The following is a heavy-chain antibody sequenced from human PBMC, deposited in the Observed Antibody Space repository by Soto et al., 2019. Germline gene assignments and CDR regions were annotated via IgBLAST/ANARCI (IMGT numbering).Heavy chain of an antibody. Sequence: GASVKVSCKASGYTFTSYGISWVRQAPGQGLEWMGWISAYNGNTNYAQKLQGGVTMTTDTSTSTAYMELRSLRSDDTAVYYCARIRYCSSTSCYETFDYWGQGTLVTVSS. D-gene: IGHD2-2*01. CDR1: GYTFTSYG. J-gene: IGHJ4*02. CDR2: ISAYNGNT. CDR3: ARIRYCSSTSCYETFDY. V-gene: IGHV1-18*01.